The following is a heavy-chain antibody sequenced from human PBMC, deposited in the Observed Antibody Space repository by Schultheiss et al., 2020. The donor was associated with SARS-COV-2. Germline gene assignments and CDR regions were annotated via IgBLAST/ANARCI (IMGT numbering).Heavy chain of an antibody. CDR3: ARDNGFYGMDV. CDR2: INTSGNT. CDR1: GGSISSGGYY. V-gene: IGHV4-61*02. D-gene: IGHD6-25*01. J-gene: IGHJ6*02. Sequence: LRLSCTVSGGSISSGGYYWSWIRQPAGKGLEWIGRINTSGNTNYNPSLRSRVTVSRDTSGKQISLKLTSVTAADTAVYYCARDNGFYGMDVWGQGTTVTVSS.